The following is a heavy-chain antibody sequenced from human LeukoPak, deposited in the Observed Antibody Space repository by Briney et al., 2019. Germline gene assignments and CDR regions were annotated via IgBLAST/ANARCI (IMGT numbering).Heavy chain of an antibody. D-gene: IGHD3-22*01. Sequence: SETLSLTCTISGDSISSSSYYWGWIRQPPGKGLEWIGDIYYRGSTYYDPSLKSRVSISIDTSNNQFSLTLNSVTAADAALYFCARRRYYDSTGYLDWGQGTLVTVSS. CDR1: GDSISSSSYY. CDR2: IYYRGST. CDR3: ARRRYYDSTGYLD. V-gene: IGHV4-39*01. J-gene: IGHJ1*01.